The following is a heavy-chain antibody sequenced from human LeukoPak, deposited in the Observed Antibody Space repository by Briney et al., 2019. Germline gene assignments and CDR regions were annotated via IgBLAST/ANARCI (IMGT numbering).Heavy chain of an antibody. J-gene: IGHJ4*02. D-gene: IGHD3-10*01. V-gene: IGHV4-39*01. CDR3: ARALLLWFGELFGPFDY. Sequence: SETLSLTCSVSGGSIRSSSYYWGWIRQPPGKGLEWIGTIHYTGSTYYTPSLKSRVTVSVGTSNNQFSLKVSSVTAADTAVYYCARALLLWFGELFGPFDYWGQGTLVTVSS. CDR2: IHYTGST. CDR1: GGSIRSSSYY.